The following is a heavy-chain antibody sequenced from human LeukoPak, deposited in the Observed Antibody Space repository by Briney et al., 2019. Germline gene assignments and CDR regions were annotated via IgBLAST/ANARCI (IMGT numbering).Heavy chain of an antibody. V-gene: IGHV1-24*01. CDR2: FDPEDGET. Sequence: ASVKVSCKVSGYTLTELSMHWVRQAPGKGLEWMGGFDPEDGETIYAQKFQGRVTLTRDASTTTVYMEVNSLRSDDTAVYYCAREAIFGVVREYYFDLWGQGTLVTVPS. D-gene: IGHD3-3*01. J-gene: IGHJ4*02. CDR1: GYTLTELS. CDR3: AREAIFGVVREYYFDL.